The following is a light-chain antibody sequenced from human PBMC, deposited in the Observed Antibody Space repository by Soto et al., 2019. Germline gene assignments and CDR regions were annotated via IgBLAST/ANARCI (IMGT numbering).Light chain of an antibody. CDR2: DVS. CDR3: SSYTSSSTLGVV. V-gene: IGLV2-14*01. CDR1: SSDVGGYNY. Sequence: QSALTQPASVSGSPGQSITISCTGTSSDVGGYNYVSWYQQHPGKAPKLMIYDVSNRPSGVSNRVSGSKSGNTASLTISGLQAEDEADYYCSSYTSSSTLGVVFGGGTKVTVL. J-gene: IGLJ2*01.